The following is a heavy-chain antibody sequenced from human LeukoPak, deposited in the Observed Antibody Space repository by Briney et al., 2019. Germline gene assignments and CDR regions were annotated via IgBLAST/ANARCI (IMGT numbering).Heavy chain of an antibody. CDR2: IYHSGST. CDR3: ARQSTIAAAKIDP. D-gene: IGHD6-25*01. CDR1: GGSISSSNW. J-gene: IGHJ5*02. Sequence: NASGTLSLTCAVSGGSISSSNWWSWVRQPPGKGLEWIGEIYHSGSTNYNPSLKSRVTISVDKSKNQFSLKLSSVTAADTAIYYCARQSTIAAAKIDPWGQGSLVTVSS. V-gene: IGHV4-4*02.